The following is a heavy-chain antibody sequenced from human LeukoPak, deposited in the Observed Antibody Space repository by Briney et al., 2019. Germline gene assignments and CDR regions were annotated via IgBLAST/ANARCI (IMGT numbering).Heavy chain of an antibody. J-gene: IGHJ6*02. CDR2: ITAYNGYT. CDR1: GYTFSSYG. D-gene: IGHD4-17*01. CDR3: ARWSTVNPAHYYGMDV. Sequence: ASVKVSCKASGYTFSSYGIAWVRQAPGQGLEWLGWITAYNGYTRHAQKVQGRVTVTIDTPTSTGHMELRSLRSDDTAVYYCARWSTVNPAHYYGMDVWGQGTTVIVSS. V-gene: IGHV1-18*01.